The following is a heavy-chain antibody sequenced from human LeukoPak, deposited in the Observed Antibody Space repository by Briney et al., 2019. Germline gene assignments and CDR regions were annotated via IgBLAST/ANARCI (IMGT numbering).Heavy chain of an antibody. J-gene: IGHJ4*02. CDR3: ASHNTSRYYFDY. D-gene: IGHD1-1*01. V-gene: IGHV1-46*01. CDR2: INPSGGST. Sequence: ASVKVSCKASGYTFTSYYMHWVRQAPGQGLEWMGIINPSGGSTSYAQKFRGRVTMTRDTSTRTVYMELSSLRSEDTVVYYCASHNTSRYYFDYWGQGTLVTVSS. CDR1: GYTFTSYY.